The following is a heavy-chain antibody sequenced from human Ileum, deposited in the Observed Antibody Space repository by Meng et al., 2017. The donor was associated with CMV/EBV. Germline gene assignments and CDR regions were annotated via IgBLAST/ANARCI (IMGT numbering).Heavy chain of an antibody. J-gene: IGHJ4*02. CDR2: IYYSGST. CDR1: GGSISSYY. Sequence: GSLRLSCTVSGGSISSYYWSWLRQPPGKGLEWIGYIYYSGSTNYNPSLKSRVTISVDTSKNQFSLKLSSVTAADTAVYYCARGVPAADHWGQGTLVTVSS. CDR3: ARGVPAADH. D-gene: IGHD2-2*01. V-gene: IGHV4-59*01.